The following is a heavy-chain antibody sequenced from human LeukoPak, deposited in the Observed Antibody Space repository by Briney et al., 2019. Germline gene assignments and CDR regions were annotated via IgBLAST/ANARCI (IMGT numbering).Heavy chain of an antibody. Sequence: ASVKVSCKASGYTLTCYYMHWVRQAPGQGLEWMGWINPNSGGTNYAQKFQGRVTMTRDTSISTAYMELSRLRSDDTAVYYCARDQASGYSGYDIYRFDPWGQGTLVTVSS. V-gene: IGHV1-2*02. CDR3: ARDQASGYSGYDIYRFDP. J-gene: IGHJ5*02. CDR2: INPNSGGT. D-gene: IGHD5-12*01. CDR1: GYTLTCYY.